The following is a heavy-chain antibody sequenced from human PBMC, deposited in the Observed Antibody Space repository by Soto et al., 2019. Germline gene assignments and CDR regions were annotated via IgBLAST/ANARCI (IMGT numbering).Heavy chain of an antibody. D-gene: IGHD3-10*01. CDR2: IYSGGST. V-gene: IGHV3-53*01. J-gene: IGHJ4*02. CDR3: ARASWFGELLFDY. Sequence: EVQLVESGGGLIQPGGSLRLSCAASGFTVSSNYMSWVRQAPGKGLEWVSVIYSGGSTYYADSVKGRFTISRDNSKNTLYLQMNSLRAEDTAVYYCARASWFGELLFDYWGQGTLVTVSS. CDR1: GFTVSSNY.